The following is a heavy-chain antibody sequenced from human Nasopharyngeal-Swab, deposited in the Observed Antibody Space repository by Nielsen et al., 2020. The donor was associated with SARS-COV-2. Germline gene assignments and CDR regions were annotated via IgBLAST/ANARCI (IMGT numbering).Heavy chain of an antibody. J-gene: IGHJ4*02. V-gene: IGHV3-21*04. CDR1: GFTFSSYS. D-gene: IGHD3-16*02. Sequence: GESLKISCAASGFTFSSYSMNWVRQAPGKGLEWVSAISSSSSYIYYADSVKGRFTISRDNAKNSLYLQMNSLRSEDTAVYYCARGRFLLGELSFDYWGQGTLVTVSS. CDR2: ISSSSSYI. CDR3: ARGRFLLGELSFDY.